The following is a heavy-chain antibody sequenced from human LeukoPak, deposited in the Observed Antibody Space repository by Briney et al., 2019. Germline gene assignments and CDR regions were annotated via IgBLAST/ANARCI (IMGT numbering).Heavy chain of an antibody. CDR2: IHSGDSNT. D-gene: IGHD4-11*01. Sequence: GESLKISCKGSGYIFSTYWIGWVRQMPGNVLDWVGIIHSGDSNTRYSPSFQGHVTISADKSISTAYLQWSSLKASDTAMYYCARHRHDYSNYGHAFDIWGQGTMVTVSS. V-gene: IGHV5-51*01. J-gene: IGHJ3*02. CDR3: ARHRHDYSNYGHAFDI. CDR1: GYIFSTYW.